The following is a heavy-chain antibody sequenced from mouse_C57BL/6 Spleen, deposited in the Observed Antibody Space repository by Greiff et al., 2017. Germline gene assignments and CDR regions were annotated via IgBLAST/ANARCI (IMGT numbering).Heavy chain of an antibody. V-gene: IGHV1-42*01. CDR1: GYSFTGYY. Sequence: EVQLQQSGPELVKPGASVKISCKASGYSFTGYYMNWVKQSPEKSLEWIGEINPSTGGTTYNQKFKAKATLTVDKSSSTAYMQLKSLTSEDSAVYYCARDYDYLYYFDYWGQGTTLTVSS. CDR2: INPSTGGT. CDR3: ARDYDYLYYFDY. J-gene: IGHJ2*01. D-gene: IGHD2-4*01.